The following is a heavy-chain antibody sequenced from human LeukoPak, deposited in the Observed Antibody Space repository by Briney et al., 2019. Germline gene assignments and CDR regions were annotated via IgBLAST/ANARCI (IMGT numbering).Heavy chain of an antibody. D-gene: IGHD6-13*01. CDR2: IIPILGMA. V-gene: IGHV1-69*04. CDR1: GGTFSSYT. J-gene: IGHJ4*02. Sequence: SVKVSCKAPGGTFSSYTISWVRQAPGQGLEWMGRIIPILGMANYAQKFQGRVTITADKSTSTAYMELSSLRSEDTAVYYCARDPAALTLGYWGQGTLVTVSS. CDR3: ARDPAALTLGY.